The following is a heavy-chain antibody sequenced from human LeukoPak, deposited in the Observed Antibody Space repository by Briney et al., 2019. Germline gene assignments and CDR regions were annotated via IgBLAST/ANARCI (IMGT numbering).Heavy chain of an antibody. D-gene: IGHD3-22*01. V-gene: IGHV3-9*03. CDR2: ISWNSGSI. Sequence: GGSLRLSCAASGFTLEDYAMHWVRQAPGKGLEGVSGISWNSGSIGYADSVKGRFTISRDNAKNSLYLQMNSLRAEDMALYYCAKAPGYYYDSGGNFEYWGQGTLVTVSS. J-gene: IGHJ4*02. CDR3: AKAPGYYYDSGGNFEY. CDR1: GFTLEDYA.